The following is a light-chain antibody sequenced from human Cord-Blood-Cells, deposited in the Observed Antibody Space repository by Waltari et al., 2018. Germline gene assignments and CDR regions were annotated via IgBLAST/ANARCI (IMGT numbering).Light chain of an antibody. Sequence: DVQLTQPPSVMSSFVGDGVTITCRASQGISSYLAWYQQKPGKAPKLLIYAASTSQSGIPSRFSGSGSGTEFTLTISSLQPEDFAAYYCQQHNNYPFTFGPGTKVEIK. V-gene: IGKV1-9*01. CDR2: AAS. CDR1: QGISSY. J-gene: IGKJ3*01. CDR3: QQHNNYPFT.